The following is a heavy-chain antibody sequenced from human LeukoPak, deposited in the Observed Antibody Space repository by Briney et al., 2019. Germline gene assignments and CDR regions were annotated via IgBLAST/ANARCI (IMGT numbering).Heavy chain of an antibody. CDR1: GFTFSSYA. CDR2: ISGSGGST. J-gene: IGHJ4*02. V-gene: IGHV3-23*01. D-gene: IGHD6-19*01. CDR3: AKDQYSSGWYFDY. Sequence: GGSLRLSCAASGFTFSSYAMSWVRQAPGKGLEWVSAISGSGGSTYYGDSVKGRFSISRDNSKNTLYLQMNSLRVEDTAIYYCAKDQYSSGWYFDYWGQGTLVTVSS.